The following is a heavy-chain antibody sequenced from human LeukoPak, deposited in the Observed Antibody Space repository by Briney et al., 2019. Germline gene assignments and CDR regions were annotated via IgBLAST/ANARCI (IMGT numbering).Heavy chain of an antibody. Sequence: GGSLRLSCAASGFTVISNYMYWVRQTPGKGLECISVIYSGGRTYYADSVKGRFTISRDNSKNMLFLQMNSLRTEDTALYYCARTSGSFAGYFNFWGQGTLVTVSS. CDR1: GFTVISNY. V-gene: IGHV3-66*02. J-gene: IGHJ4*02. CDR3: ARTSGSFAGYFNF. D-gene: IGHD1-26*01. CDR2: IYSGGRT.